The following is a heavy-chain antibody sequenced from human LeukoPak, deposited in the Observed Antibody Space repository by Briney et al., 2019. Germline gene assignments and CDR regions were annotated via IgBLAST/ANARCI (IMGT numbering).Heavy chain of an antibody. Sequence: GGSLRLSCAASGFTFSSYGMHWVRQAPGKGLEWVAVISYDGSNKYYADSVKGRFTISRDNSKNTLYLQMNSLRAEDTAVYYCAKAWGTSSTSSHRDYYGMDVWGQGTTVTVSS. V-gene: IGHV3-30*18. CDR2: ISYDGSNK. CDR3: AKAWGTSSTSSHRDYYGMDV. J-gene: IGHJ6*02. CDR1: GFTFSSYG. D-gene: IGHD2-2*01.